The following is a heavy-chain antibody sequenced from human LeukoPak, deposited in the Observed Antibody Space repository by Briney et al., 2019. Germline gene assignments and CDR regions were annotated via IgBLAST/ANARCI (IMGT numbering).Heavy chain of an antibody. D-gene: IGHD3-3*01. CDR2: IYWDDDK. CDR1: GFSLSTSGVG. CDR3: AHRRSRGDFCCWFDP. Sequence: SGPTLVNPTQTLTLTCTFSGFSLSTSGVGVGWIRQPPGKALEWLALIYWDDDKRYSPSLKSRLTTTKDTSKNQVVLTMTNMDPVDTATYYRAHRRSRGDFCCWFDPWGQGTLVTVSS. J-gene: IGHJ5*02. V-gene: IGHV2-5*02.